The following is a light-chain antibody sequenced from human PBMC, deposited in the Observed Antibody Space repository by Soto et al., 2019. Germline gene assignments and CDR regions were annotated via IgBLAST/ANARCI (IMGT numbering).Light chain of an antibody. CDR1: SSDVGGYNY. CDR2: DVS. V-gene: IGLV2-14*01. J-gene: IGLJ2*01. Sequence: QSALTQPASVSGSPGQSITISCTGTSSDVGGYNYVSWYQQHPGKVPKLMVFDVSDRPSGVSNRFSGSKSGNTASLAISGLQAEEEADYCCSSYTSSSTLVFGGGTKLTVL. CDR3: SSYTSSSTLV.